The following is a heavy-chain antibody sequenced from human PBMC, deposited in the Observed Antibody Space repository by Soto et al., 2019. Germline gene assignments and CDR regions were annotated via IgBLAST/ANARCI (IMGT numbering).Heavy chain of an antibody. Sequence: QVQLVQSGAELKKPGSSVKVSCKASGDTFSGYPINWVRQAPGEGLEWMGRIIPVLGTTNDAQRFEGRVTFTADESTNTAYMAWRGLLSEDTAVYYCARDGGFGELKYWGPGTLVTVSS. CDR1: GDTFSGYP. CDR2: IIPVLGTT. CDR3: ARDGGFGELKY. J-gene: IGHJ4*02. D-gene: IGHD3-10*01. V-gene: IGHV1-69*18.